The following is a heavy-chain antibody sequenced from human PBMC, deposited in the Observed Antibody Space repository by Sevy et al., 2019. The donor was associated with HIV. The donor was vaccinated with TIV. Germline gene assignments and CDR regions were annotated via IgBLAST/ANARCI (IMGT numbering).Heavy chain of an antibody. Sequence: GGSLRLSCAASGFTFSSYSMNWVRQAPGKGLEWVSYISSSSSTIYYADSVKGRFTISRDNAKNSLFLQMNRLRSEDTALYYCAKDNRPATMSNSSYYYYYGMDVWGQGTTVTVSS. V-gene: IGHV3-48*04. J-gene: IGHJ6*02. CDR1: GFTFSSYS. D-gene: IGHD6-6*01. CDR2: ISSSSSTI. CDR3: AKDNRPATMSNSSYYYYYGMDV.